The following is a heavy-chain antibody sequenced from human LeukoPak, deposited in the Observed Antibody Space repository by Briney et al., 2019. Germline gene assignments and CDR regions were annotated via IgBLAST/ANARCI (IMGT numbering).Heavy chain of an antibody. CDR2: IIPIFGTA. J-gene: IGHJ4*02. V-gene: IGHV1-69*05. CDR3: ARQSRGYSYGGYDY. CDR1: GYTFTSYD. D-gene: IGHD5-18*01. Sequence: SVKVSCKASGYTFTSYDINWVRQAPGQGLEWMGGIIPIFGTANYAQKFQGRVTITTDESTSTAYMELSSLRSEDTAVYYCARQSRGYSYGGYDYWGQGTLVTVSS.